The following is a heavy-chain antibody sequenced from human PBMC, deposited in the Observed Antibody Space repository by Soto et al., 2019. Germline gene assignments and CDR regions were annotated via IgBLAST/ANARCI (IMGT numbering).Heavy chain of an antibody. V-gene: IGHV4-59*01. Sequence: PSETLSLTCTVSGGSISSYYWSWIRQPPGKGLEWIGYIYYSGSTNYNPSLKSRVTISVDTSKNQFSLKLSSVTAADTAVYYCARGAQFDDHVWGSYRPWDYWGQGTLVTVSS. D-gene: IGHD3-16*02. CDR3: ARGAQFDDHVWGSYRPWDY. J-gene: IGHJ4*02. CDR1: GGSISSYY. CDR2: IYYSGST.